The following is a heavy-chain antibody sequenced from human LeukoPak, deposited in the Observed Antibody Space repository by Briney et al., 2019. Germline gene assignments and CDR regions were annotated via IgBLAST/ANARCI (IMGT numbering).Heavy chain of an antibody. CDR3: TRGVGHNPFFDI. J-gene: IGHJ3*02. CDR1: GFTFSSYG. CDR2: IWYDGSKE. V-gene: IGHV3-33*01. D-gene: IGHD1-14*01. Sequence: GGSLRLSCAASGFTFSSYGMHWVRQAPGKGLEWVAVIWYDGSKEYYADSVKGRFTISRDNSKNTMYLQMNSLRCEDTAVYYCTRGVGHNPFFDIWGQGTTVTVSS.